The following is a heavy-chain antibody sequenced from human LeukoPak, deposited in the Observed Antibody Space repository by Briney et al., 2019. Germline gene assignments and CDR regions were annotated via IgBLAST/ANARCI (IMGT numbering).Heavy chain of an antibody. J-gene: IGHJ4*02. D-gene: IGHD2-2*01. CDR2: ISGSGGST. Sequence: PGGSLRLSCAASGFTFSSYAMSWVRQAPGKGLEWVSAISGSGGSTYYADSVKGRFTISRDNSKNTLYLQMNSLGAEDTAVYYCAKGGYCSSTSCPPGYWGQGTLVTVSS. V-gene: IGHV3-23*01. CDR1: GFTFSSYA. CDR3: AKGGYCSSTSCPPGY.